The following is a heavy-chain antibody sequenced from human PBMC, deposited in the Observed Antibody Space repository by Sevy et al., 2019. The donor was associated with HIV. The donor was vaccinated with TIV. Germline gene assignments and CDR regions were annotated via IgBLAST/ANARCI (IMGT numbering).Heavy chain of an antibody. D-gene: IGHD5-18*01. CDR1: GFTVSSNY. V-gene: IGHV3-53*01. Sequence: GSLRLSCAASGFTVSSNYMSWVRQAPGKGLEWVSVIYSGGSKYYADSVKGRLTISRDNSKNKLYLKMDSLRAEDTALYYCARVRGEGYSSSKFDYWGQGTLVTVSS. CDR2: IYSGGSK. J-gene: IGHJ4*02. CDR3: ARVRGEGYSSSKFDY.